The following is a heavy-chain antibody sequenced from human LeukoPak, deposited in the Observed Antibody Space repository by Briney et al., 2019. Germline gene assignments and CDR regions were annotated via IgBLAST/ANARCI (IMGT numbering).Heavy chain of an antibody. D-gene: IGHD5-18*01. Sequence: SVKVSCKSSGGTFSSYAFSWVRQPPAQGLEWMGGIILIFGTANYAQKFQGRVTITADESTSTAYVELSSMSSEDKAVYCCARTTGRIQLWLLSRPHDAFDIWGQGKMVTVSS. V-gene: IGHV1-69*13. CDR1: GGTFSSYA. CDR2: IILIFGTA. J-gene: IGHJ3*02. CDR3: ARTTGRIQLWLLSRPHDAFDI.